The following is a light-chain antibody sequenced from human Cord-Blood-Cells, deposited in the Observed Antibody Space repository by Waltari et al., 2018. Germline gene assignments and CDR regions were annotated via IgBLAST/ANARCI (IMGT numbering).Light chain of an antibody. Sequence: QSVLTQPPSVSGAPGQRVTISCTGSSSNIGAGYDVPWYQQLPGTAPKLLLYGNSNRPSGVPDRFSSSKSGTSASLAITGLQAEDEADYYCQSYDSSRSGVVFGGGTKLTVL. J-gene: IGLJ2*01. V-gene: IGLV1-40*01. CDR3: QSYDSSRSGVV. CDR1: SSNIGAGYD. CDR2: GNS.